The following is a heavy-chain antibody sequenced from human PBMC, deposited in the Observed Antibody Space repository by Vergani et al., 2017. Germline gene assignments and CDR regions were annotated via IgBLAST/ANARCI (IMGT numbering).Heavy chain of an antibody. D-gene: IGHD3-22*01. Sequence: QVQLQQWGAGLLKPSETLSLTCAVYGGSFSGYYWSWIRQPPGKGLEWIGEINHSGSTNYNPSLNSRVTISADTSKNQFSLKLSSVTAADTAVYYCARVIGSGAYYDWYFDLWGRGTLVTVSS. CDR3: ARVIGSGAYYDWYFDL. V-gene: IGHV4-34*01. CDR2: INHSGST. CDR1: GGSFSGYY. J-gene: IGHJ2*01.